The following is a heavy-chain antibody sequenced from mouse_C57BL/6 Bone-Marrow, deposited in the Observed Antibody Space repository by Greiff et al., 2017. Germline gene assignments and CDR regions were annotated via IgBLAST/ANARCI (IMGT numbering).Heavy chain of an antibody. CDR2: IDPSDSYT. Sequence: VQLQQPGAELVRPGTSVKLSCKASGYTFTSYWMHWVKQRPGQGLEWIGVIDPSDSYTNYNQKFKGKATLTVDTSSSTAYMQLSSLTSEDSAVYYWARRLRRDYFDYWGQGTTLTVSS. J-gene: IGHJ2*01. CDR1: GYTFTSYW. V-gene: IGHV1-59*01. D-gene: IGHD2-4*01. CDR3: ARRLRRDYFDY.